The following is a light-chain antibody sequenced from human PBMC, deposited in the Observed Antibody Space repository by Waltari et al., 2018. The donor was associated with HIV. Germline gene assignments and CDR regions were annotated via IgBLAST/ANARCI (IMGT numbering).Light chain of an antibody. V-gene: IGLV2-14*03. J-gene: IGLJ3*02. CDR2: DVS. CDR3: ESYTSTSVWV. Sequence: QSALTQPASVSGSPGQSITISCTGSSSDVGGYNYVSWYQQHPGKAPRLMIYDVSTRPSGVFDGFSGSKSGDTASLTISGLQAEDEADYYCESYTSTSVWVFGGGTRLTVL. CDR1: SSDVGGYNY.